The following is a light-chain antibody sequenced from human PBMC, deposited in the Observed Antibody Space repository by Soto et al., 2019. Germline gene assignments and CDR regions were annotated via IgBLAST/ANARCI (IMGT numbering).Light chain of an antibody. CDR3: SSSTSSNTFV. J-gene: IGLJ1*01. V-gene: IGLV2-14*01. CDR1: NSDVNY. Sequence: QSALTQPAPVSGAPGQSITISCTGTNSDVNYVSWHQQHPGKAPKLMIYEVINRSSGVSTRFSGSKSGNTASLTISGLQAEDEADYYCSSSTSSNTFVFGTGTKVTVL. CDR2: EVI.